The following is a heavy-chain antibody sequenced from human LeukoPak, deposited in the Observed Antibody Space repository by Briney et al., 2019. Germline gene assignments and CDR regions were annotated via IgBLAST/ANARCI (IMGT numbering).Heavy chain of an antibody. J-gene: IGHJ6*02. CDR1: GGSISSGGYY. V-gene: IGHV4-31*03. Sequence: SETLSLTCTVSGGSISSGGYYWSWIRQHPGKGLGWIGYIYYSGSTYYNPSLKSRVTISVDTSKNQFSLKLSSVTAADTAVYYCARDCRSTSCYAGAYYYGMDVWGQGTTVTVSS. D-gene: IGHD2-2*01. CDR2: IYYSGST. CDR3: ARDCRSTSCYAGAYYYGMDV.